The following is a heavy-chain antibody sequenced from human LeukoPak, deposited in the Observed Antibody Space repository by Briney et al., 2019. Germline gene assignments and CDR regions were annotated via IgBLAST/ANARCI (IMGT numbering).Heavy chain of an antibody. CDR3: AKARNYWYVC. CDR2: LTSRSSGSTK. D-gene: IGHD2-8*02. Sequence: GGSLRLSCAATGFIFSDYYMSWIRQAPGKGLEWISYLTSRSSGSTKYYADSVKGRFSISRDNAKNSLYLQMNSLRAEDTAVYYCAKARNYWYVCWGQGTLVTVSS. V-gene: IGHV3-11*01. J-gene: IGHJ4*02. CDR1: GFIFSDYY.